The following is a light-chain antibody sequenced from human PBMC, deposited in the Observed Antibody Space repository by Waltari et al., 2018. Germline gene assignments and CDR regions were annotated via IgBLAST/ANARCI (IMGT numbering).Light chain of an antibody. CDR3: CSYAGSNTLA. CDR1: SAAAAGHHY. J-gene: IGLJ2*01. V-gene: IGLV2-8*01. Sequence: QSALPQPPSASGSPGQSVTISCTVPSAAAAGHHYVSWYQHHPGKAPKLIVYHVTKRPSGVPDRFSGSKSGNTASLTVSGLQAEDEAHYYCCSYAGSNTLAFGGGTKLTVL. CDR2: HVT.